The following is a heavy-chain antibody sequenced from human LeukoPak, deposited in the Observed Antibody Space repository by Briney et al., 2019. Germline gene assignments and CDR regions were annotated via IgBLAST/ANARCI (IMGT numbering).Heavy chain of an antibody. CDR1: GFTFSTCP. CDR2: ISFSGDAT. Sequence: AGGSLRLSCDGSGFTFSTCPLAWVRQAPGKGLEWVSTISFSGDATYYADSVKGRFTISRDNSKNTLYLQMNSLRAEDTAEYYCAKPHSSSWMPFDYWGQGSLVTVSS. CDR3: AKPHSSSWMPFDY. D-gene: IGHD6-13*01. J-gene: IGHJ4*02. V-gene: IGHV3-23*01.